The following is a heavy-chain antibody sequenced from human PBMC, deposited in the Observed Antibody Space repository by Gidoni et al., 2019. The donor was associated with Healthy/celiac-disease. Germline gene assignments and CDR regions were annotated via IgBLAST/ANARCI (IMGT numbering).Heavy chain of an antibody. CDR1: GGSIGRYY. CDR3: AGRESYYDSSGYRNWFHP. J-gene: IGHJ5*02. CDR2: IYYSGST. D-gene: IGHD3-22*01. Sequence: QVQLQESGPGLVKPWENLSSTCTVSGGSIGRYYCSWIRQTPGKGLEWIGYIYYSGSTNYNPSPKSRVTISVDPSTNQFSLNLSSVTAADTAVYYCAGRESYYDSSGYRNWFHPWGQGTLVTVSS. V-gene: IGHV4-59*08.